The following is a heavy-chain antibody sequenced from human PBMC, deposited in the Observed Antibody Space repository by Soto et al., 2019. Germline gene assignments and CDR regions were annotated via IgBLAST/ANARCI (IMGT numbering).Heavy chain of an antibody. CDR2: IYHSGST. D-gene: IGHD6-19*01. Sequence: SETLSLTCAVSGGSISSSNWWSWVRQPPGKGLEWIGEIYHSGSTNYNPSLKGRVTISVDKSKNQFSLKLSSVTAADTAVYYCARDEGIAVAGLKFDPWGQGTLVTVSS. CDR1: GGSISSSNW. V-gene: IGHV4-4*02. J-gene: IGHJ5*02. CDR3: ARDEGIAVAGLKFDP.